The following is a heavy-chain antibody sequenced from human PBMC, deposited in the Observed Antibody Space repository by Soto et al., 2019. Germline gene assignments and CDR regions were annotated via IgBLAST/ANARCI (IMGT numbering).Heavy chain of an antibody. CDR3: TTDEVTLVRGVS. CDR2: IKSKTDGGTI. D-gene: IGHD3-10*01. CDR1: GLTFSNAW. J-gene: IGHJ5*02. V-gene: IGHV3-15*07. Sequence: PGGSLRLSCAASGLTFSNAWMNWVRQAPGKGLEWVGRIKSKTDGGTIDYAAPVKGRFTISRDDSKNTLYLQMNSLKTDDTAVYYCTTDEVTLVRGVSWGRGTLVTVSS.